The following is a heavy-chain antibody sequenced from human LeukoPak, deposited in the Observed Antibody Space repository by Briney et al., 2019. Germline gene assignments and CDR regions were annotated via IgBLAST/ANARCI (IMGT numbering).Heavy chain of an antibody. CDR1: GFTFSSYE. CDR3: ARASTSFGYYYMDV. V-gene: IGHV3-48*03. J-gene: IGHJ6*03. CDR2: ISSSGSTI. Sequence: GGSLRLSCAASGFTFSSYEMNWVRQAPGKGLEWVSYISSSGSTIYYADSAKGRFTISRDNAKNSLYLQMNSLRAEDTAVYYCARASTSFGYYYMDVWGKGTTVTISS. D-gene: IGHD2-15*01.